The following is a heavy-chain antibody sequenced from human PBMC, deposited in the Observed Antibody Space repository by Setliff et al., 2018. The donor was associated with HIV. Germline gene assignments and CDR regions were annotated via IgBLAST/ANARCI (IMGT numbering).Heavy chain of an antibody. CDR2: ISYSGST. CDR3: ARHPTVVTPDYFDY. J-gene: IGHJ4*02. Sequence: SETLSLTCTVSGDSISSRSYYWGWIRQPPGKGLEWIGSISYSGSTYYNPSLKSRVTISVDTSKNQFSLKLSSVTAADTAVYYCARHPTVVTPDYFDYWGQGTQVTVSS. CDR1: GDSISSRSYY. V-gene: IGHV4-39*01. D-gene: IGHD2-21*02.